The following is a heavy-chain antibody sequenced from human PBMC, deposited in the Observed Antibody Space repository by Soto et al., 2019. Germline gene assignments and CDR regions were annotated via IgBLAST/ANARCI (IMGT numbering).Heavy chain of an antibody. CDR2: IIPIFGTA. CDR3: ARDGYCSSTSCYVRVYYYYGMDV. CDR1: GGTFSSYA. J-gene: IGHJ6*02. V-gene: IGHV1-69*13. D-gene: IGHD2-2*03. Sequence: GASVKVSCKASGGTFSSYAISWVRQAPGQGLEWMGGIIPIFGTANYAQKFQGRVTITADESTSTAYMELSSLRSEDTAVYYCARDGYCSSTSCYVRVYYYYGMDVWGQGTTVTVSS.